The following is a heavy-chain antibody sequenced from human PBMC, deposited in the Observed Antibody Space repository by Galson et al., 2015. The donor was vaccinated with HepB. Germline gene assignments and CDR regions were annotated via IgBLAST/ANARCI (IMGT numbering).Heavy chain of an antibody. J-gene: IGHJ3*02. V-gene: IGHV1-69*13. Sequence: SVKVSCKASGGTFSSYAISWVRQAPGQGLEWMGGIIPIFGTANYAQKFQGRVTITADESTSTAYMELSSLRSEDTAVYYCARDPYGDYPIGAFDIWGQGTMVTVSS. D-gene: IGHD4-17*01. CDR3: ARDPYGDYPIGAFDI. CDR1: GGTFSSYA. CDR2: IIPIFGTA.